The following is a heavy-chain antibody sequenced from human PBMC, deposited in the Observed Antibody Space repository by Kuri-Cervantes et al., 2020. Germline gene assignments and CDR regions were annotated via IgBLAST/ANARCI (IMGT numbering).Heavy chain of an antibody. V-gene: IGHV3-48*01. D-gene: IGHD3-16*01. CDR1: GFTFSTYS. CDR3: TRDWAGRFDY. Sequence: GESLKISCVASGFTFSTYSMNWVRQAPGKGLEWVSYISSSSTTIYYADSVKGRFTISRDNSKNTVYLQMNSLRAEDTAVYYCTRDWAGRFDYWGRGTLVTVSS. CDR2: ISSSSTTI. J-gene: IGHJ4*02.